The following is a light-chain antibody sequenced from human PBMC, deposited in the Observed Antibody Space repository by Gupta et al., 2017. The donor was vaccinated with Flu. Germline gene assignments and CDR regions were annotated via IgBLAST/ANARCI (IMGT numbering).Light chain of an antibody. Sequence: DIEMTQSPSSLSASVGDIVTITCRASQSIGAYLNWYQQRAGKAPKLLVSAASNLQSGVPSRFSGSGSGTDFTLTITSLQPEDFATYYCQHTYSTSRRTFGPGTKVEIK. CDR3: QHTYSTSRRT. CDR2: AAS. J-gene: IGKJ3*01. CDR1: QSIGAY. V-gene: IGKV1-39*01.